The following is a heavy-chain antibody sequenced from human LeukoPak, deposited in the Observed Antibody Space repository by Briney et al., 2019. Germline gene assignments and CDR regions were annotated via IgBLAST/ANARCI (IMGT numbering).Heavy chain of an antibody. V-gene: IGHV3-23*01. Sequence: GGSLRLSCAASGFTFSTFAMIWVRQPPGKGLEWVSSIFPSGGEIHYADSVRGRLTISRDNSKNTLYLQMNSLRAEDTAVYYCARGLSGYSSSLGYWGQGTLVTVSA. D-gene: IGHD6-6*01. CDR2: IFPSGGEI. J-gene: IGHJ4*02. CDR1: GFTFSTFA. CDR3: ARGLSGYSSSLGY.